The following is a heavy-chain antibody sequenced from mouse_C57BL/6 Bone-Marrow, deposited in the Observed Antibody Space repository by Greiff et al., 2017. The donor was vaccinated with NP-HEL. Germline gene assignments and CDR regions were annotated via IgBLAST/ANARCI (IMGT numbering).Heavy chain of an antibody. CDR1: GFTFSSYA. CDR3: ARWHYGSLYYFDY. J-gene: IGHJ2*01. Sequence: EVMLVESGGGLVKPGGSLKLSCAASGFTFSSYAMSWVRQTPEKRLEWVATISDGGSYTYYPDNVKGRFTISRDNAKNNLYLQMSHLKSEDTAMYYCARWHYGSLYYFDYWGQGTTLTGSS. D-gene: IGHD1-1*01. V-gene: IGHV5-4*03. CDR2: ISDGGSYT.